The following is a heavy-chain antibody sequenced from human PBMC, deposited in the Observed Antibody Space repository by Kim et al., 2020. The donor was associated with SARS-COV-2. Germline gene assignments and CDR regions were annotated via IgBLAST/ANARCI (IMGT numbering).Heavy chain of an antibody. CDR3: ARELSVNYRSFDY. J-gene: IGHJ4*02. CDR1: GFTFDEHG. Sequence: GGSLRLSCAASGFTFDEHGLSWVRQVPGKGLEWVSGINWNGGSTAYADPVKGRFTISRDNAKNSMYLQMNSLTAEDTALYHCARELSVNYRSFDYWGQGTLVTVSA. V-gene: IGHV3-20*01. CDR2: INWNGGST. D-gene: IGHD1-7*01.